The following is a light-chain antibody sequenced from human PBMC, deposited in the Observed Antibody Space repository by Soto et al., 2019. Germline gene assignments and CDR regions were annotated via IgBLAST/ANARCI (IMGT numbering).Light chain of an antibody. J-gene: IGLJ3*02. V-gene: IGLV2-14*01. Sequence: QSALTQPASVSGSPGQSITISCTGTSSDVGNYNYVSWYQHHPGKAPKLMIYEVSNRPSGVSNRFSGSKSGNTASLTTSGLQAEDEADYYCSSYTSSGNLVFGGGTKVIVL. CDR3: SSYTSSGNLV. CDR2: EVS. CDR1: SSDVGNYNY.